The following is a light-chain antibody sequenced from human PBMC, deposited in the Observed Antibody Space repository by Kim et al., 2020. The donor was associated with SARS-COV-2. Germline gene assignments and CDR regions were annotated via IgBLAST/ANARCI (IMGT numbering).Light chain of an antibody. CDR2: YDS. V-gene: IGLV3-21*04. CDR3: QVWDSSSDHWV. CDR1: NIGSKS. Sequence: SYELTQPPSVSVAPGKTARITCGGNNIGSKSVHWYQQKPGQAPVLVIYYDSDRPSGIPERFSGSNSGNTATLTISSVEAGDEADYYCQVWDSSSDHWVFGGGTQLTVL. J-gene: IGLJ3*02.